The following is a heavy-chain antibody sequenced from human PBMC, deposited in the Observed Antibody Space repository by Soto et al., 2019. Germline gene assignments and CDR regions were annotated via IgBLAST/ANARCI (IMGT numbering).Heavy chain of an antibody. D-gene: IGHD3-9*01. CDR1: DDSINSDKYY. V-gene: IGHV4-39*01. J-gene: IGHJ4*02. CDR2: IYYRGNA. CDR3: ARLEGLATISYYFDF. Sequence: SETLSLTCSVSDDSINSDKYYWGWIRQPPGKGLEWIGSIYYRGNAYYNPSLQTRVTISLDKSKSQFSLKLNSEAATDSVVYFCARLEGLATISYYFDFWGPGALVTVSS.